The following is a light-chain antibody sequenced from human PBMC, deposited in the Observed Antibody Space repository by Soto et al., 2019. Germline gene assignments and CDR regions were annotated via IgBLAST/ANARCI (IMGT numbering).Light chain of an antibody. V-gene: IGLV1-40*01. CDR3: QSSDSSLSGYV. CDR1: SANIGAAYN. J-gene: IGLJ1*01. Sequence: QSVLTQPPSVSGAPGQRVTISCTGSSANIGAAYNVDWYQQLPGTAPKLLIYGNNNRPSGVPARFSGSKSGTSASLAIAGLPAEHEGDYYCQSSDSSLSGYVFGTGTKGPVL. CDR2: GNN.